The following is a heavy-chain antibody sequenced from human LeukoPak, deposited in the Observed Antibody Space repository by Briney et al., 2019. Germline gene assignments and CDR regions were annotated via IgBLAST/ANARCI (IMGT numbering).Heavy chain of an antibody. D-gene: IGHD3-10*01. CDR3: AKDKGYTLLWFGELFLAAFDI. V-gene: IGHV3-9*01. CDR2: IGWNRGSI. J-gene: IGHJ3*02. CDR1: GFTLEDYA. Sequence: GGSLRLSWAAPGFTLEDYAMHWVGQAPGKGLGGVQGIGWNRGSIGYADSVKGRFTISRDNAKNSLYLQMNSLRAEDTALYYCAKDKGYTLLWFGELFLAAFDIWGQGTMVTVSS.